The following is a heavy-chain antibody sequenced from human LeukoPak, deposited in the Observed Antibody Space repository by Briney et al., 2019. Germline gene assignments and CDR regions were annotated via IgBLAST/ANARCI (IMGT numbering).Heavy chain of an antibody. D-gene: IGHD6-6*01. CDR3: ARGRVIAARLPFDY. Sequence: SETLSLTCAVYGGSFSSYYWSWIRQPPGKGLEWIGEINHSGSTNYNPSLKSRVTISVDTSKNQFSLKLSSVTAADTAVYYCARGRVIAARLPFDYWGQGTLVTVSS. J-gene: IGHJ4*02. CDR2: INHSGST. CDR1: GGSFSSYY. V-gene: IGHV4-34*01.